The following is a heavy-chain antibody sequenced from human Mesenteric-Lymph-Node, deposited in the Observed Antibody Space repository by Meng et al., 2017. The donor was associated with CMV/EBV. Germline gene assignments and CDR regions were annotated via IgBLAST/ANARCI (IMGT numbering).Heavy chain of an antibody. J-gene: IGHJ4*02. CDR1: GYSISSGYY. CDR3: ARRYGSGKYYFDY. V-gene: IGHV4-38-2*02. D-gene: IGHD3-10*01. CDR2: INQSGST. Sequence: SETLSLTCIVSGYSISSGYYWSWIRQPPGKGLEWIGEINQSGSTNYNPSLKSLFTISVDTSRNQFSLRLSSVTAADTAVYYCARRYGSGKYYFDYWGQGTLVTVSS.